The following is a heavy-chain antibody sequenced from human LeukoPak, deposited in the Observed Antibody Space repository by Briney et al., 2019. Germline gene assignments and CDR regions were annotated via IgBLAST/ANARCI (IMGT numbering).Heavy chain of an antibody. CDR3: ARGLFGLIPWNHDAFDI. CDR1: GFTFSSYW. CDR2: IKQDGSEK. V-gene: IGHV3-7*01. Sequence: GGSLRLSCAASGFTFSSYWMSWVRQAPGKGLEWVANIKQDGSEKYYVDSVKGRFTISRDNAKNSLYLQMNSLRAEDTAVYYCARGLFGLIPWNHDAFDIWGQGTMVTVSS. J-gene: IGHJ3*02. D-gene: IGHD1-1*01.